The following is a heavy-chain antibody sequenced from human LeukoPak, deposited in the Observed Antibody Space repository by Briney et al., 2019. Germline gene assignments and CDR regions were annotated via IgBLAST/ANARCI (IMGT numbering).Heavy chain of an antibody. V-gene: IGHV1-2*02. D-gene: IGHD2-15*01. CDR2: LNTKTGAT. Sequence: ASVKVSCKASGYTFTGYYMHWVRQAPGQGLEWMGWLNTKTGATNIPQKYQGGVTLTRDTSVNTAYIEVTRLSSDDTAVYFCARGVVALPNWGQGTLVTVSS. CDR1: GYTFTGYY. J-gene: IGHJ4*02. CDR3: ARGVVALPN.